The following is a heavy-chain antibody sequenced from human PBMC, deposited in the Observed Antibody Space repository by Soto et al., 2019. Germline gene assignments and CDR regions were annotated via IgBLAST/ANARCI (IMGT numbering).Heavy chain of an antibody. D-gene: IGHD1-26*01. V-gene: IGHV3-7*04. CDR2: IKQDGSEK. Sequence: EVQLVESGGGLVQPGGSLRLSCAASGFTFSSYWMSWVRQAPGKGLEWVANIKQDGSEKYYVESVKGRFTISRHNTSHSLYLQMNRMRAEDTAGYYSTMVQYSGSYFDACYIWGQETMVTVS. J-gene: IGHJ3*02. CDR3: TMVQYSGSYFDACYI. CDR1: GFTFSSYW.